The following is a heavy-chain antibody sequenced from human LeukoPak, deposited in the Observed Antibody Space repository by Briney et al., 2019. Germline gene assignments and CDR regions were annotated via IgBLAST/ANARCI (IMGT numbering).Heavy chain of an antibody. CDR3: ARLEGGLPFDYYDSSGYFGY. J-gene: IGHJ4*02. CDR2: IYYSGST. D-gene: IGHD3-22*01. V-gene: IGHV4-39*01. CDR1: GGSISSGSYY. Sequence: SETLSLTCTVSGGSISSGSYYWGWIRQPPGKGLEWIGSIYYSGSTYYNPSLKSRVTISVDTSKNQFSLKLSSVTAADTAVYYCARLEGGLPFDYYDSSGYFGYWGQGTLVTVSS.